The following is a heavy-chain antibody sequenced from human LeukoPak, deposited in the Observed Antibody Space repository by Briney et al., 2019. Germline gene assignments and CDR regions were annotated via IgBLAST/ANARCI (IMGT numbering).Heavy chain of an antibody. Sequence: GGSLRLSCAASGFTFSSYSMNWARQAPGKGLEWVSSISSSSSYIYYADSVKGRFTISRDNAKNSLYLQMNSLRAEDTAVYYCARDMAAGDAFDIWGQGTMVTVSS. CDR1: GFTFSSYS. D-gene: IGHD6-13*01. CDR3: ARDMAAGDAFDI. J-gene: IGHJ3*02. CDR2: ISSSSSYI. V-gene: IGHV3-21*01.